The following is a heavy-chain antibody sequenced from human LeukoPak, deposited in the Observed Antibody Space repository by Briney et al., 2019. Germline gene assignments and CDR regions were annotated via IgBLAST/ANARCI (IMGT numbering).Heavy chain of an antibody. V-gene: IGHV1-69*05. D-gene: IGHD4-17*01. CDR2: IIPIFVTA. J-gene: IGHJ5*02. CDR3: ARGRTTVTTALAVNWFDP. Sequence: SVKVSCKASGGTFSSYAISWVRQAPGQGLEWMGGIIPIFVTANYAQKFQGRVTITTDESTSTDYMELSRLRSEDTAVYYCARGRTTVTTALAVNWFDPWGQGTLVTVSS. CDR1: GGTFSSYA.